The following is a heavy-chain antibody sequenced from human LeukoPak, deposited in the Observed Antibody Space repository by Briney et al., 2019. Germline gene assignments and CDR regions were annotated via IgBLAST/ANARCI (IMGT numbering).Heavy chain of an antibody. V-gene: IGHV4-59*11. J-gene: IGHJ4*02. CDR1: GGSISSHY. Sequence: SETLSLTCTVSGGSISSHYWSWIRQPPGKGLEWIGYIYYSGSTNYNPSLKSRVTISVDTSKNQFSLKLSSVTAADTAVYYCARVIKDKMLILTGIAAVVFYFWGQGTLVTVSS. CDR3: ARVIKDKMLILTGIAAVVFYF. CDR2: IYYSGST. D-gene: IGHD6-13*01.